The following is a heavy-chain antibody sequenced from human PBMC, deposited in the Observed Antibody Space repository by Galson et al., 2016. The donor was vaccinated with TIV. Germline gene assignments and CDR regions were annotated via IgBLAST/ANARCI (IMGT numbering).Heavy chain of an antibody. CDR3: TRVLSPAYCTSTSCPFDY. CDR1: GFTFSSYW. Sequence: SLRLSCAASGFTFSSYWMYWVRQAPGKGLVWVSRINSDGSIRSYVDSVKGRLSISGDNAKNTLYLQMNNLRAEDTAVYYCTRVLSPAYCTSTSCPFDYWGQGTLVTVSS. CDR2: INSDGSIR. D-gene: IGHD2-2*01. V-gene: IGHV3-74*01. J-gene: IGHJ4*02.